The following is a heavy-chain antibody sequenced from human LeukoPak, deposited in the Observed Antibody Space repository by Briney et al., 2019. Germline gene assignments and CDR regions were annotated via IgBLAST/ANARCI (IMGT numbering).Heavy chain of an antibody. J-gene: IGHJ3*02. CDR3: AKGNSGSYYDAFDI. CDR1: GFTFSSYA. Sequence: GGSLRLSCTASGFTFSSYAMHWVRQAPGKGLGWVALIWYDGSKKYYADSVKGRFTISRDNSKNTLYLQMNSLRADDTAVYYCAKGNSGSYYDAFDIWGQGTMVTVSS. CDR2: IWYDGSKK. D-gene: IGHD1-26*01. V-gene: IGHV3-33*06.